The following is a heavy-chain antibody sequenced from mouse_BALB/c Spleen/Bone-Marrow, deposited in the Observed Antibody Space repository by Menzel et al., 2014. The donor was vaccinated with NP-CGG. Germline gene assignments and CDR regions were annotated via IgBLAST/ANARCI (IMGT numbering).Heavy chain of an antibody. J-gene: IGHJ4*01. Sequence: VQLQQSGPGLVKPSQSLSLTCSVTGYSITSGYYWNWIRQFPGNKLEWMGYISYDGSNNYNPSLKNRISITRDTSKNQFFLKLNSVTTEDTATYYCAKGGIYLMDYWGQGTPVTVSS. CDR1: GYSITSGYY. CDR3: AKGGIYLMDY. D-gene: IGHD5-5*01. V-gene: IGHV3-6*02. CDR2: ISYDGSN.